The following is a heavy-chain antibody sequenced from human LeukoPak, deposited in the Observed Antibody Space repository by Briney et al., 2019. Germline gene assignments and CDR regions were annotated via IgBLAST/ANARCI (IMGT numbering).Heavy chain of an antibody. D-gene: IGHD6-19*01. CDR2: ISGSGGST. J-gene: IGHJ3*02. Sequence: GGSLRLSCAASGFTFSSNSMNWVRQAPGKGLEWVSAISGSGGSTYYADSVKGRFTISRDNSKNTLYLQMNSLRAEDTAVYYCARDRGSSGWNSHDAFDIWGQGTMVTVSS. CDR1: GFTFSSNS. CDR3: ARDRGSSGWNSHDAFDI. V-gene: IGHV3-23*01.